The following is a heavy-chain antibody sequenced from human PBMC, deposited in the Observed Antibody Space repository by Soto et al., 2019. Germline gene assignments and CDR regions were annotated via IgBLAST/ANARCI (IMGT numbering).Heavy chain of an antibody. CDR1: GFIFRSSW. J-gene: IGHJ6*02. V-gene: IGHV3-7*03. CDR3: ARESLLKSIPIYGYYYYAMDV. D-gene: IGHD3-3*01. CDR2: IKPDGSEV. Sequence: EVQLVESGGGLVLPGGSPRLSCAASGFIFRSSWMTWVRQAPGKGLEWVANIKPDGSEVYYADSVKGRFTISRDNPRNSLYLQMSSQRAEDTAVYYCARESLLKSIPIYGYYYYAMDVWGQGTTVIVSS.